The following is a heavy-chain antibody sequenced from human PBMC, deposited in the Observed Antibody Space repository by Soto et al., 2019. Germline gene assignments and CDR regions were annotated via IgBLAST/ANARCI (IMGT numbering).Heavy chain of an antibody. CDR3: ARVGGINWFDP. J-gene: IGHJ5*02. Sequence: QVQLQESGPGLVKPSQTLSLTCTVSGGSISSGGYYWSWIRQHPGKGLEWIGYIYYSGSTYYNPSLKPHXTXPXXTSNSPFSLQLSSVAPAATAVYYFARVGGINWFDPWGQGTLVTVPS. CDR2: IYYSGST. D-gene: IGHD1-20*01. V-gene: IGHV4-31*01. CDR1: GGSISSGGYY.